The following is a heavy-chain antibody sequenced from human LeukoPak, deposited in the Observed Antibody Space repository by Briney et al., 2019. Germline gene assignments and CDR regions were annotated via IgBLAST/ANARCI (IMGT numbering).Heavy chain of an antibody. CDR3: ARDSNGPAF. Sequence: GGSLRLSCVASGFTVSNSYMSWVRQAPGKGLEWVSVIYSDGGTFYSDSVKGRFTISRDYSKSTLYLQMNSLRADDKAVYYCARDSNGPAFWGQGTLVTVSS. CDR2: IYSDGGT. J-gene: IGHJ4*02. D-gene: IGHD6-19*01. V-gene: IGHV3-53*01. CDR1: GFTVSNSY.